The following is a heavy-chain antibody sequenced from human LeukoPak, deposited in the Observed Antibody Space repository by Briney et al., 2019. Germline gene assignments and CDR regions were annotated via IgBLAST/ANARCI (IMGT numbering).Heavy chain of an antibody. D-gene: IGHD5-24*01. J-gene: IGHJ3*02. V-gene: IGHV4-4*07. CDR2: IDASGST. CDR1: GASVSSYY. CDR3: ARKDGDI. Sequence: SGTLSLTCTVSGASVSSYYWIWIRQPAGRGLEWIGRIDASGSTNYNPSLRSRVTMSVDSSKNQFSLKVSSVTAADTAVYYCARKDGDIWGQGTMVTVSS.